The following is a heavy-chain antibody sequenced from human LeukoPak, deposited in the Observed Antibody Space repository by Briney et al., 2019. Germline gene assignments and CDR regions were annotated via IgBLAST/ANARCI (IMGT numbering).Heavy chain of an antibody. J-gene: IGHJ6*03. V-gene: IGHV3-30*04. D-gene: IGHD5-24*01. CDR2: ISDDGSNK. CDR3: AKRGVEMATIYYMDV. CDR1: GFTFSSYA. Sequence: PGRSLRLSCAASGFTFSSYAMHWVRQAPGKGLEWVAVISDDGSNKYYADSVKDRFTISRDNSKNTLYLQMNSLRDEDTAVYYCAKRGVEMATIYYMDVWGKGTAVT.